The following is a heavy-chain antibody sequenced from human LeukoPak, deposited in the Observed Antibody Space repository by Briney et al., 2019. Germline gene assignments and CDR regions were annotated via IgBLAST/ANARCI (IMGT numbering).Heavy chain of an antibody. CDR2: ISGSGGST. CDR1: GFTFSSYA. D-gene: IGHD3-10*01. J-gene: IGHJ4*02. CDR3: AKDSKGYYYGSGSYYPFDY. V-gene: IGHV3-23*01. Sequence: TGGSLRLSCAASGFTFSSYAMSWVRQAPGKGLEWVSAISGSGGSTYYADSVKGRFTISRDNSKNTLYLQMNSLRAEDTAVYYCAKDSKGYYYGSGSYYPFDYWGQGTLVTVSS.